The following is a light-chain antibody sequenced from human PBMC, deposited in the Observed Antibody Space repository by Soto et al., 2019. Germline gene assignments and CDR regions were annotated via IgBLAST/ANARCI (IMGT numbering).Light chain of an antibody. Sequence: QSALTQPASVSGSPGQSITICCTGTSSDVGGYNYVSWYQQHPGKAPKLMIYDVSNRPSGVSNRFSGSKSGNRASLTISGLQAEDEADYYCSSYTSSSTLMVFGAGTKLTVL. CDR2: DVS. J-gene: IGLJ2*01. CDR1: SSDVGGYNY. CDR3: SSYTSSSTLMV. V-gene: IGLV2-14*01.